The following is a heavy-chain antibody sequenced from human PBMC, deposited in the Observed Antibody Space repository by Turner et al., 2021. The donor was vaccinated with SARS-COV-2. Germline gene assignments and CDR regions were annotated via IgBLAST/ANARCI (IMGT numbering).Heavy chain of an antibody. CDR3: ARGHCTGGMCDYYYGMDV. J-gene: IGHJ6*02. V-gene: IGHV3-74*01. Sequence: EVELVESRGGLVQPGGSLRLSCAASGFTLSTFWMHWVRQAPGKCLVWCSRFNSDGNYISYADSVRGRCTITRDSAKNTLFLQMNILRAEDTAVYYCARGHCTGGMCDYYYGMDVWGQGTTVTVSS. CDR2: FNSDGNYI. CDR1: GFTLSTFW. D-gene: IGHD2-8*02.